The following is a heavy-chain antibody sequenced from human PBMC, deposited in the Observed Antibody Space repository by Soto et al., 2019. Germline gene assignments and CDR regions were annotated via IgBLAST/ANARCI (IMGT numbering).Heavy chain of an antibody. CDR3: AKEGFNWNDVAAFDI. CDR2: ISYDGSNK. V-gene: IGHV3-30*18. CDR1: GFTFSSYG. J-gene: IGHJ3*02. Sequence: QVQLVESGGGVVQPGRSLRLSCAASGFTFSSYGMHWVRQAPGKGLEWVAVISYDGSNKYYADSVKGRFTISRDNSKNTLYLQMNSRRAEDTAVYYCAKEGFNWNDVAAFDIWGQGTTVTVSS. D-gene: IGHD1-20*01.